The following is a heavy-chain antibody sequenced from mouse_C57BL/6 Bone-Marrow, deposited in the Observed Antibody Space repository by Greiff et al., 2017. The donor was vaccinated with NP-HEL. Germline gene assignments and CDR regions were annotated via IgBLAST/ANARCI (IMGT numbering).Heavy chain of an antibody. J-gene: IGHJ4*01. Sequence: QVQLQQSGAELVKPGASVKLSCKASGYTFTSYWMQWVKQRPGQGLEWIGEIDPSDSYTNYNQKFKGKATLTVDTSSSTAYMQLSSLTSEDAAVYYCASPTGTRYAMDYWGQGTAVTVSS. CDR1: GYTFTSYW. V-gene: IGHV1-50*01. D-gene: IGHD4-1*02. CDR2: IDPSDSYT. CDR3: ASPTGTRYAMDY.